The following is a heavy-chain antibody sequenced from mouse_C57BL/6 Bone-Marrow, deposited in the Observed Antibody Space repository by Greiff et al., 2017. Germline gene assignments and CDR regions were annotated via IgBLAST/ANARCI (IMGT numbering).Heavy chain of an antibody. CDR2: ISSGGSYT. Sequence: EVMLVESGGDLVKPGGSLKLSCAASGFTFSSYGMSWVRQTPDKRLEWVATISSGGSYTYYPDSVKGRFTISRDNAKNTLYLQMSSLKSEDTAMYYCARHPVVANWYFDVWGTGTTVTVSS. V-gene: IGHV5-6*01. CDR3: ARHPVVANWYFDV. J-gene: IGHJ1*03. D-gene: IGHD1-1*01. CDR1: GFTFSSYG.